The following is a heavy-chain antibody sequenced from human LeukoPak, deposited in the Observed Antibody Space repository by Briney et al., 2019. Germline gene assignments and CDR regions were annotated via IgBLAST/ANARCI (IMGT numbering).Heavy chain of an antibody. CDR3: ARDRGTMIVVVILDY. V-gene: IGHV3-30-3*01. CDR1: GFTFSSYA. D-gene: IGHD3-22*01. Sequence: GGSLRLSCAASGFTFSSYAMHWVRQDPGKGLEWVAVISYDGSNKYYADSVKGRFTISRDNSKNTLYLQMNSLRAEDTAVYYCARDRGTMIVVVILDYWGQGTLVTVSS. J-gene: IGHJ4*02. CDR2: ISYDGSNK.